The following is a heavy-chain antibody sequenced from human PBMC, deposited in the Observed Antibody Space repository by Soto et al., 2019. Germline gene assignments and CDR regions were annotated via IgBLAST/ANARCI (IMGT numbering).Heavy chain of an antibody. J-gene: IGHJ4*02. Sequence: GGSLRLSCAASGFTFSSYDMHWVRQATGKGLEWVSAIGTADDTYYPGSVKGRFTISRENAKNSLYLQMNSLRAGDTAVYYCARRGGYSGYDSYYFDYWGQGTLVTVSS. CDR2: IGTADDT. V-gene: IGHV3-13*01. CDR1: GFTFSSYD. D-gene: IGHD5-12*01. CDR3: ARRGGYSGYDSYYFDY.